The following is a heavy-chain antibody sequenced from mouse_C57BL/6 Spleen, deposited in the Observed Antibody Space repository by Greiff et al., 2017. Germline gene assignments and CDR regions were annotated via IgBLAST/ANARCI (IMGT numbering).Heavy chain of an antibody. J-gene: IGHJ1*03. V-gene: IGHV1-5*01. CDR2: IYPGNSDT. Sequence: EVQLQQSGTVLARPGASVKMSCKTSGYTFTSYWMHWVKQRPGQGLEWIGAIYPGNSDTSYNQKLKGKAKLTAVTSACTAYMDLSSLTNEDSAVYYCTRSFYGSSWDWYFDVWGTGTTVTVSS. CDR3: TRSFYGSSWDWYFDV. CDR1: GYTFTSYW. D-gene: IGHD1-1*01.